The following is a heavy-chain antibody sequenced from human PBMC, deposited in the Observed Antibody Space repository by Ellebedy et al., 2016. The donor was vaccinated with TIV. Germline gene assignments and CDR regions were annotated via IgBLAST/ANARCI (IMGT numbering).Heavy chain of an antibody. CDR3: AKRDSSGYYYARLFDY. V-gene: IGHV3-23*01. D-gene: IGHD3-22*01. CDR2: ISASGEST. J-gene: IGHJ4*02. CDR1: GFTFSIFA. Sequence: GESLKISCAASGFTFSIFAMSWVRQAPGKGLEWVSTISASGESTYYADSVTGRFTISRDNAKNTLYLQMISLRAGDTAVYYCAKRDSSGYYYARLFDYWGQGTLVTVSS.